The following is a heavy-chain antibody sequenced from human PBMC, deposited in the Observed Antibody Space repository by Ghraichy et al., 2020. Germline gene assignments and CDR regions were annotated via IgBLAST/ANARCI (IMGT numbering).Heavy chain of an antibody. J-gene: IGHJ5*02. CDR1: GYTFTSHG. V-gene: IGHV1-18*04. Sequence: ASVKVSCKASGYTFTSHGINWVRQAPGQGLEWMGWINTYKGITYNSEKIQDRVTMTADISTNTVYLELRSLRSADTAVYYCARDRRVMGIGVRPGWFDPWGQGTLVTVSS. CDR3: ARDRRVMGIGVRPGWFDP. D-gene: IGHD6-6*01. CDR2: INTYKGIT.